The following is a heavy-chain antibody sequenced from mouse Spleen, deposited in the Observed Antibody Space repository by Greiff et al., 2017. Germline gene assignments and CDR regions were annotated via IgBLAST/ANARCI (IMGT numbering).Heavy chain of an antibody. CDR3: ARDYYGSSPWFAY. CDR2: ISSGSSTI. J-gene: IGHJ3*01. Sequence: EVQRVESGGGLVKPGGSLKLSCAASGFTFSDYGMHWVRQAPEKGLEWVAYISSGSSTIYYADTVKGRFTISRDNAKNTLFLQMTSLRSEDTAMYYCARDYYGSSPWFAYWGQGTLDTVSA. D-gene: IGHD1-1*01. CDR1: GFTFSDYG. V-gene: IGHV5-17*01.